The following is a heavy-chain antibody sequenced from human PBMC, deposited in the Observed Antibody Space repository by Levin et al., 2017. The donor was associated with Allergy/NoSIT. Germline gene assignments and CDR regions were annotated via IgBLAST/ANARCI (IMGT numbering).Heavy chain of an antibody. CDR1: GDSISNSY. J-gene: IGHJ4*02. Sequence: RSQTLSLTCTVSGDSISNSYWSWIRQPPGKGLEWMGYIYYSGNTNYNPSLKSRVTISIDTSKSQFSLKLRSVTAADTAVYYCARMGDTAMVDPFDYWGQGTLVTVSS. CDR2: IYYSGNT. V-gene: IGHV4-59*01. CDR3: ARMGDTAMVDPFDY. D-gene: IGHD5-18*01.